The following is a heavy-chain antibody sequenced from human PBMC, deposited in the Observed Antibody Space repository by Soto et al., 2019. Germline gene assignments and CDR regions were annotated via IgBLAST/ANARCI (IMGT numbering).Heavy chain of an antibody. Sequence: SETLCLTCTVSGGSISSYDWSWIRQPPGKGLEWIGYIYYSGSTNYNPSLKSRVTISVDTSKNQFSLKLSSVTAADTAVYYCAGGTRYYFDYWGQGTLVTVSS. D-gene: IGHD2-15*01. CDR2: IYYSGST. J-gene: IGHJ4*02. CDR1: GGSISSYD. CDR3: AGGTRYYFDY. V-gene: IGHV4-59*01.